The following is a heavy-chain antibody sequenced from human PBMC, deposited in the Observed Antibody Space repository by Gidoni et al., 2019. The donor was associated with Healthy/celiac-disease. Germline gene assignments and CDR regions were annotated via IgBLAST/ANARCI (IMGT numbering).Heavy chain of an antibody. V-gene: IGHV3-30*04. CDR3: ARAASRIAVAGTVDAFDI. J-gene: IGHJ3*02. CDR2: ISYDGSNK. CDR1: GFTFSSYA. D-gene: IGHD6-19*01. Sequence: QVQLVESGGGAVQPGRSLRPSCAASGFTFSSYAMHWFRPAPGKGLEWVAVISYDGSNKYCADSVKGRFTISRDNSKNTLYLQMNSLRAEDTAVYYCARAASRIAVAGTVDAFDIWGQGTMVTVSS.